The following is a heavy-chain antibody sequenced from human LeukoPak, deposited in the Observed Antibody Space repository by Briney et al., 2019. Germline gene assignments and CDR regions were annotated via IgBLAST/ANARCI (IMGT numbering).Heavy chain of an antibody. J-gene: IGHJ4*02. Sequence: GGSLRLSCAASGFTFSSYAMHWVRLSPGKGLEYVSGISSNGGTTSYADSVQGRFTISRDNSKNTLYLQMNSLRAEDTAVYYCASSAGALIDCWGQGTLVIVSS. CDR3: ASSAGALIDC. CDR2: ISSNGGTT. V-gene: IGHV3-64*02. CDR1: GFTFSSYA. D-gene: IGHD6-19*01.